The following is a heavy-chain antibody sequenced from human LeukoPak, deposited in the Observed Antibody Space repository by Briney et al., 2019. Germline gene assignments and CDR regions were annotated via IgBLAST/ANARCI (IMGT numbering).Heavy chain of an antibody. D-gene: IGHD6-13*01. J-gene: IGHJ3*02. Sequence: GGSLRLSCAASGFTFSSYAMSWVRQAPGKGLEWVSAISGSGGSTYYADSVKGRSTISRDNSKNTLYLQMNSLRAEDTAVYYCAKSFSSSWTVDAFDIWGQGTMVTVSS. CDR2: ISGSGGST. CDR1: GFTFSSYA. CDR3: AKSFSSSWTVDAFDI. V-gene: IGHV3-23*01.